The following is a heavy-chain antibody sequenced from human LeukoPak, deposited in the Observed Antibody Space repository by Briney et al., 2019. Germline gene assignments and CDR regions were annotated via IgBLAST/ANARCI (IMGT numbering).Heavy chain of an antibody. D-gene: IGHD1-26*01. Sequence: ASVKVSCKASGYTFSSYGIIWVRQAPGQGLQWMGWGSPFNGNTDYAPKLQGRVTMTTDTSTTTAYMELRSLTSDDTAVYYCARRGGSYSHSDFWGQGTLVTVSS. J-gene: IGHJ4*02. CDR3: ARRGGSYSHSDF. V-gene: IGHV1-18*01. CDR1: GYTFSSYG. CDR2: GSPFNGNT.